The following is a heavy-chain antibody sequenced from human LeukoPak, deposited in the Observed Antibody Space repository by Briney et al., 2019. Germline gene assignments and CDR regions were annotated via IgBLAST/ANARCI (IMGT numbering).Heavy chain of an antibody. V-gene: IGHV3-74*01. J-gene: IGHJ4*02. CDR3: ARVLRSHGDLFDY. CDR1: GFTFSSYW. CDR2: INTDGSST. Sequence: GASLRLSCAASGFTFSSYWMHWVRQAPVKGLVWVSRINTDGSSTSYADSVKGRFTISRDNAKNTLYLQMNSLRAEDTAVYYCARVLRSHGDLFDYWGQGTLVTVSS.